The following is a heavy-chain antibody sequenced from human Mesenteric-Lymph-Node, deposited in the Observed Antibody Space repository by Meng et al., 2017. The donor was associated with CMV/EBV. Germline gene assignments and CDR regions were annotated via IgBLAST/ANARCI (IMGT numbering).Heavy chain of an antibody. CDR2: IYWDDDK. CDR1: GFSLSTSGVG. J-gene: IGHJ4*02. Sequence: QITLKESGPTLVKPTQTLTLTCTVPGFSLSTSGVGVGWSRQPPGKALEWLALIYWDDDKRYSPSLKSRLTITKDTSKNQVVLTMTNMDPVDTATYYCAHSSGIAAAGPFYFDYWGQGTLVTVSS. D-gene: IGHD6-13*01. CDR3: AHSSGIAAAGPFYFDY. V-gene: IGHV2-5*02.